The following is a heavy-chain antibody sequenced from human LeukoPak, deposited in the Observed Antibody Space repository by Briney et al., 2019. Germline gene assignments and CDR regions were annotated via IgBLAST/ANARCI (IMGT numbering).Heavy chain of an antibody. D-gene: IGHD3-16*02. Sequence: PGGSLRLSCAASGFTFSNAWMSWVRQAPGKGLEWVGRIKSKIDGGTTDYAAPVKGRFTISRDDSKNTLYLQMNSLKTEDTAVYYCITDPGRVNDYVWGSYRSHYWGQGTLVTVSS. CDR2: IKSKIDGGTT. CDR1: GFTFSNAW. J-gene: IGHJ4*02. V-gene: IGHV3-15*01. CDR3: ITDPGRVNDYVWGSYRSHY.